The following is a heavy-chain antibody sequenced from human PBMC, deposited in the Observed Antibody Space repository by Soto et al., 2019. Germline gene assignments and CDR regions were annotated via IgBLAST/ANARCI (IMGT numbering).Heavy chain of an antibody. J-gene: IGHJ4*02. CDR3: AKVFYYYDSSGYYYFDY. Sequence: LRLSCAASGFTFSSYAVSWVRQAPGKGPEWISSISGSGSTIYYADSVKGRFTISRDNSKNTLYLQMSSLRAEDTAVYYCAKVFYYYDSSGYYYFDYWGQGTLVTVSS. CDR2: ISGSGSTI. D-gene: IGHD3-22*01. V-gene: IGHV3-23*01. CDR1: GFTFSSYA.